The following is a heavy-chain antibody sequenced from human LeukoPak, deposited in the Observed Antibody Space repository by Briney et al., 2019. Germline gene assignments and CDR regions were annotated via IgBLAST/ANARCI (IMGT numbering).Heavy chain of an antibody. D-gene: IGHD1-26*01. CDR1: GFTFSTSA. CDR2: ISESGGST. J-gene: IGHJ3*02. V-gene: IGHV3-23*01. Sequence: GGSLRLSCVVSGFTFSTSAMSWVRQAPGKGLEWVSGISESGGSTYYADSVKGRFTSSRDNSKNTLYLQMNSLRAEDTAVYYCGKNRYSGSLSPFDIWGQGTMVTVSS. CDR3: GKNRYSGSLSPFDI.